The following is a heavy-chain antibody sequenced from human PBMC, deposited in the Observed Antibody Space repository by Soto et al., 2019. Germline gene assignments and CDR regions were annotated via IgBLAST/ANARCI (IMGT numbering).Heavy chain of an antibody. Sequence: EVQLLESGGGLVQPGGSLTVSCAASGFTFGAHPMSWVRLAPGKGLEWVSTISGYGGSTYYPDSLKGRFIISRDNSKNTLYLQINTLRAEDTAIYFCAKQRTTVTTSFDYWGQGTLVTFSS. D-gene: IGHD4-17*01. CDR1: GFTFGAHP. J-gene: IGHJ4*02. CDR2: ISGYGGST. CDR3: AKQRTTVTTSFDY. V-gene: IGHV3-23*01.